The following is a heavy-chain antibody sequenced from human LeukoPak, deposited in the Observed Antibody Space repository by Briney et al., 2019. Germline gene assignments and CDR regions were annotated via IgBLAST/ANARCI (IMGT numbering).Heavy chain of an antibody. CDR1: GFTFSSYG. J-gene: IGHJ4*02. D-gene: IGHD2-2*01. CDR2: IWYDGSNK. Sequence: GRSLRLSCAASGFTFSSYGMHWVRQAPGKGLEWVAVIWYDGSNKYYADSVKGRFTISRDNSKNTLYLRMNSLRAEDTAVYYCAKARWDIIIVPSSYYFDYWGQGTLVTVSS. CDR3: AKARWDIIIVPSSYYFDY. V-gene: IGHV3-33*06.